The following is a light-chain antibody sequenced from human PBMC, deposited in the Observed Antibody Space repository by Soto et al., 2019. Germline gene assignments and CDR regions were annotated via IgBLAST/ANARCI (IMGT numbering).Light chain of an antibody. CDR3: MQRLKFPLT. CDR1: QSLLDDDDGETY. CDR2: TLS. Sequence: IVLTQTPLSLPVTPGEPASISCRSSQSLLDDDDGETYLDWYLQKTGQSPQLLIYTLSYRASAVPDRFSASGSGTEFTQKISRAEAEDVGVYYCMQRLKFPLTFGGGTKVEIK. V-gene: IGKV2-40*01. J-gene: IGKJ4*01.